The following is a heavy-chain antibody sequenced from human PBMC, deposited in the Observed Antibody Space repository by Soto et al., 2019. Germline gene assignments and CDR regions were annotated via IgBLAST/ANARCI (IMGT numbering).Heavy chain of an antibody. D-gene: IGHD2-15*01. CDR2: IIPIFGTA. J-gene: IGHJ5*02. CDR1: GGTFSSYA. Sequence: SVKVSCKASGGTFSSYAISWVRQAPGQGLEWMGGIIPIFGTANYAQKFQGRVTITADKSTSTAYMELSSLRSEDTAVYYCAREKGYCSGGSCRNWFDPWGQGTLVTVS. V-gene: IGHV1-69*06. CDR3: AREKGYCSGGSCRNWFDP.